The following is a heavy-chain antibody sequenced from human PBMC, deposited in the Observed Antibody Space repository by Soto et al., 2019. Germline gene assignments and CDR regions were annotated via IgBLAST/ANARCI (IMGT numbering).Heavy chain of an antibody. J-gene: IGHJ1*01. CDR2: INSDGSST. D-gene: IGHD3-22*01. CDR3: ARDRHYYDSSGYPPDEYFEH. V-gene: IGHV3-74*01. CDR1: GFTFSSYW. Sequence: GESLKISCAASGFTFSSYWMHWVRQAPGKGLVWVSRINSDGSSTSYADSVKGRFTISRDNAKNTLYLQMNSLRAEDTAVYYCARDRHYYDSSGYPPDEYFEHWGQGTLVTVSS.